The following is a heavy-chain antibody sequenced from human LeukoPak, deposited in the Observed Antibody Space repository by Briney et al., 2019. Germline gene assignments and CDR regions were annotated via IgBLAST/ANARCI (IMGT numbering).Heavy chain of an antibody. Sequence: PSETLSLTCTVSGGSISSYYWSWIRQPPGKGLEWIGYIYYSGSTNYNPSLTSRVTISVDTSKNQFSLKLSSVTAADTAVYYCARDIYSSSSGNWFDPWGQGTLVTVSS. CDR3: ARDIYSSSSGNWFDP. CDR2: IYYSGST. J-gene: IGHJ5*02. CDR1: GGSISSYY. V-gene: IGHV4-59*01. D-gene: IGHD6-6*01.